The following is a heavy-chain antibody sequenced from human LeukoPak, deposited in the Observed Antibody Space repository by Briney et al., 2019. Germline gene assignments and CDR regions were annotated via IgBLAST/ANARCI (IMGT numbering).Heavy chain of an antibody. CDR1: GGSFSGYY. V-gene: IGHV4-34*01. D-gene: IGHD6-13*01. J-gene: IGHJ5*02. Sequence: ASETLSLTCAVYGGSFSGYYWSWIRQPPGKGLEWIGEINHSGSTNYNPSLKSRVTISVDTSKNQFSLKLSSVTAADTAVYYCARELLPAAAEANRWFDPWGQGTLVTVSS. CDR2: INHSGST. CDR3: ARELLPAAAEANRWFDP.